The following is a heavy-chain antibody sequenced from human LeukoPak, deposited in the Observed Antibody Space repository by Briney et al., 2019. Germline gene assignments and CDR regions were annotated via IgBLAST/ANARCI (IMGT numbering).Heavy chain of an antibody. CDR3: TRDPRHLDS. Sequence: GGSLRLSCAASGFTFSDSYMTWVRQAPGKGVEWVAYISGSGHDINYSESAKGRFTISRGNAKNSLYLQMSSLRVEDTAVYYCTRDPRHLDSWGQGTLVTVSS. D-gene: IGHD6-6*01. CDR2: ISGSGHDI. V-gene: IGHV3-11*04. J-gene: IGHJ4*02. CDR1: GFTFSDSY.